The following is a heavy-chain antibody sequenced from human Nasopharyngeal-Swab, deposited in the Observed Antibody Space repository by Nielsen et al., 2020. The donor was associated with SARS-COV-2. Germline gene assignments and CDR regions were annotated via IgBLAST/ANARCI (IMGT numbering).Heavy chain of an antibody. CDR3: ARRRGVAGSRYYYFDY. CDR2: IYPGDSDT. CDR1: GYSFTSYW. D-gene: IGHD6-19*01. J-gene: IGHJ4*02. Sequence: GGSLRLSCKGSGYSFTSYWIGWVRQMPGKGLEWMGIIYPGDSDTRYSPSFQGQVTISADKSISTAYLQWSSLKASDTAMYYCARRRGVAGSRYYYFDYWGQGTLVTASS. V-gene: IGHV5-51*01.